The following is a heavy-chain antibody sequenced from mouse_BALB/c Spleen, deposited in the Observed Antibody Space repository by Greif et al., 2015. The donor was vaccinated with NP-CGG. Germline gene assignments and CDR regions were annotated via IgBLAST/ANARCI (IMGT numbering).Heavy chain of an antibody. CDR1: GYTFTSYW. CDR2: IYPGDGDT. V-gene: IGHV1-87*01. CDR3: ARRPNWAYAMDY. D-gene: IGHD4-1*02. Sequence: VQLQQPGAELARPGASVKLSCKASGYTFTSYWMQWVKQRPGQGLEWIGAIYPGDGDTRYTQKFKGKATLTADKSSSTAYMQLSSLASEDSAVYYCARRPNWAYAMDYWGQGTSVTVSS. J-gene: IGHJ4*01.